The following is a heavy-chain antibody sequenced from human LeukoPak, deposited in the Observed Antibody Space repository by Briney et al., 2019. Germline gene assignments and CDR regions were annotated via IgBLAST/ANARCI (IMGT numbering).Heavy chain of an antibody. CDR2: MSYDGSNK. CDR1: GFTFSSYG. J-gene: IGHJ4*02. D-gene: IGHD5-12*01. Sequence: PGGSLRLSCAASGFTFSSYGMHWVRQAPGKGLEWVAVMSYDGSNKYYADSVKGRFTISRDNSKNTLYLQMNSLRAEDTAVYYCAKEGRSGYAGGEFDYWGQGTLVTVSS. V-gene: IGHV3-30*18. CDR3: AKEGRSGYAGGEFDY.